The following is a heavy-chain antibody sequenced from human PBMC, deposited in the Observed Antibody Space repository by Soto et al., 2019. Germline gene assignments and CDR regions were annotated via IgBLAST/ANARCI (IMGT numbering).Heavy chain of an antibody. CDR1: GVSITTNGYS. J-gene: IGHJ4*02. D-gene: IGHD2-21*02. CDR3: ATDTAFAKYYFDY. V-gene: IGHV4-30-2*01. CDR2: IYPSGTI. Sequence: SETLSLTCAVSGVSITTNGYSWSWIRQPPGKGLEWIGYIYPSGTIFYNPSLNSRVTISADMSNNQFSLKLTSVTTADTAVYFCATDTAFAKYYFDYWGRGTLVTVSS.